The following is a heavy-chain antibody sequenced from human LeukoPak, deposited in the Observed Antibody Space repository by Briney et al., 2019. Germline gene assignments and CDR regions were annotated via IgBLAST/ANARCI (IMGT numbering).Heavy chain of an antibody. CDR1: GFTFNSYG. CDR3: AKDLGIAAAGTPYYYYMDV. V-gene: IGHV3-23*01. D-gene: IGHD6-13*01. CDR2: ISGSGGST. Sequence: GGSLRLSCAASGFTFNSYGMSWVRQAPGKGLEWVSAISGSGGSTYYADSVKGRFTISRDNSKNTLYLQMNSLRAEDTAVYYCAKDLGIAAAGTPYYYYMDVWGKGTTVTISS. J-gene: IGHJ6*03.